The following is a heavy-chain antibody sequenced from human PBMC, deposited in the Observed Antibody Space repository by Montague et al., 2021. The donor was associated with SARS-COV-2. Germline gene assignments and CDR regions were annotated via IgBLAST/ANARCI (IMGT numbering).Heavy chain of an antibody. D-gene: IGHD3-16*01. V-gene: IGHV3-33*01. CDR2: IWYDGSNK. Sequence: SLRLSCAASGFTFSSYGMHWVRQAPGKGLEWVAVIWYDGSNKYYADPVKGRFTISRDNSKNTLYLQMNSLRAEDTAVYYCARDLFWGTDSGTQQRRDYWGQGTLVTVSS. CDR1: GFTFSSYG. J-gene: IGHJ4*02. CDR3: ARDLFWGTDSGTQQRRDY.